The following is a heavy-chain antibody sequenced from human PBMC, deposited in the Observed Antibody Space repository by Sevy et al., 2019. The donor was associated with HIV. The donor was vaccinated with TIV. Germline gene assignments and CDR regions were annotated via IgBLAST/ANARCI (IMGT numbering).Heavy chain of an antibody. D-gene: IGHD2-15*01. V-gene: IGHV4-4*07. J-gene: IGHJ4*02. CDR2: IYANGSS. CDR3: AGGPLGYCSGSNCPPPGIEY. Sequence: SETLSLTCAVSGGSISSYYWSWIRQSAGEGLEWIGRIYANGSSNYNPSLNSRVTMSVDTSNNQFSLKLNPVTAADTAVYYCAGGPLGYCSGSNCPPPGIEYWGQGTLVTVSS. CDR1: GGSISSYY.